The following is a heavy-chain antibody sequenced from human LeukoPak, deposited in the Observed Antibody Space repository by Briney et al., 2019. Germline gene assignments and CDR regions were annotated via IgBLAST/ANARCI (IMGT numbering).Heavy chain of an antibody. CDR3: ARGFPPRRNYDSSGYYSYYFDH. Sequence: ASVKVSRKASGYSFTNYGISWVRQAPGQGLEWMGWISAYNGYTHFAQKFQGRVTMTTDTSTSTAYMELRSLRSDDTAVYYCARGFPPRRNYDSSGYYSYYFDHWGQGTLVTVSS. D-gene: IGHD3-22*01. CDR2: ISAYNGYT. CDR1: GYSFTNYG. V-gene: IGHV1-18*01. J-gene: IGHJ4*02.